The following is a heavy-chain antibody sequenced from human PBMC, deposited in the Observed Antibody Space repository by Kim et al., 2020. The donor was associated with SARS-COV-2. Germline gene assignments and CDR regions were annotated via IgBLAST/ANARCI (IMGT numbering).Heavy chain of an antibody. Sequence: SETLSLTCAVYGGSFSGYYWSWIRQPPGKGLEWIGEINHSGSTNYNPSLKSRVTISVDTSKNQFSLKLSSVTAADTAVYYCARGCRYYGSGSYVSARGWFDPWGQGTLVTVSS. CDR1: GGSFSGYY. CDR2: INHSGST. D-gene: IGHD3-10*01. V-gene: IGHV4-34*01. CDR3: ARGCRYYGSGSYVSARGWFDP. J-gene: IGHJ5*02.